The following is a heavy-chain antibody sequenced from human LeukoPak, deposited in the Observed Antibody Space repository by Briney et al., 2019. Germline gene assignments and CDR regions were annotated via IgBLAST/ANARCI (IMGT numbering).Heavy chain of an antibody. CDR2: ISYDGSNK. D-gene: IGHD5-24*01. CDR3: ARDNSVRDEAWWFNP. CDR1: GFTFSSYG. Sequence: HSGRSLRLSCAASGFTFSSYGMHWVRQAPGKGLEWVAVISYDGSNKYYADSVKGRFTISRDNSKNTLYLQMNSLRAEDTAVYYCARDNSVRDEAWWFNPWGQGTLVTVSS. J-gene: IGHJ5*02. V-gene: IGHV3-30*03.